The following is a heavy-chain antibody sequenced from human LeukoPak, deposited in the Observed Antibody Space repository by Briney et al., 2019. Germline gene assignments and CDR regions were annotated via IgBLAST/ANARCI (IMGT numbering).Heavy chain of an antibody. V-gene: IGHV3-7*01. CDR1: GITFKAYW. CDR2: INQDGNVI. D-gene: IGHD3-22*01. CDR3: TTLPHRDSRGCHDL. J-gene: IGHJ5*02. Sequence: GRSLRLSCTGSGITFKAYWMNWVRQAPGKGLEWVANINQDGNVIHYADSVKGRFTTSRDNARSAVSLEMNSLTVEDTAVYYCTTLPHRDSRGCHDLWGQGILVAVSS.